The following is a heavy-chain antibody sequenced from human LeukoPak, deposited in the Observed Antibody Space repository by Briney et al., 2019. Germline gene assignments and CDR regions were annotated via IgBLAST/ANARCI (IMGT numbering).Heavy chain of an antibody. V-gene: IGHV1-8*02. CDR1: GGTFSSYA. CDR3: ARGRLDDYGDYTNPYYFDY. J-gene: IGHJ4*02. CDR2: MNPNSGNT. D-gene: IGHD4-17*01. Sequence: ASVKVSCKASGGTFSSYAISWVRQATGQGLEWMGWMNPNSGNTGYAQKFQGRVTMTRNTSISTAYMELSSLRSEDTAVYYCARGRLDDYGDYTNPYYFDYWGQGTLVTVSS.